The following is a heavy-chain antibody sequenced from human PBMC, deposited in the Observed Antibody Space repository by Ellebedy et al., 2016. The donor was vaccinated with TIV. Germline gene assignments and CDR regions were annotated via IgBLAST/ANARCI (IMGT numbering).Heavy chain of an antibody. CDR2: ISTHYGKT. J-gene: IGHJ4*02. Sequence: ASVKVSXXASGYSFATYGISWVRQAPGQGLEWMGWISTHYGKTHYVQKFQDRVTMTTDTSTSTGYMELRSLRSDDTAMYYCARDRGTSYYFDDWGQGTLVTVSS. D-gene: IGHD2-2*01. V-gene: IGHV1-18*01. CDR3: ARDRGTSYYFDD. CDR1: GYSFATYG.